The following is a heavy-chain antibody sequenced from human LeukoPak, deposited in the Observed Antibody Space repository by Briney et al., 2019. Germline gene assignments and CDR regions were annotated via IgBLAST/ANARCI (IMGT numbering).Heavy chain of an antibody. D-gene: IGHD5-24*01. CDR2: IGIDSGNT. J-gene: IGHJ4*02. Sequence: GGSLRLSCAASGFTFSDYSMTWVRQTPGKGLEWISYIGIDSGNTNYADSVKGRFTISGDKAKNSLYLQMNSLRVEDTAVYYCARDYKYAFDNWGQGTLVTVSS. CDR3: ARDYKYAFDN. V-gene: IGHV3-48*01. CDR1: GFTFSDYS.